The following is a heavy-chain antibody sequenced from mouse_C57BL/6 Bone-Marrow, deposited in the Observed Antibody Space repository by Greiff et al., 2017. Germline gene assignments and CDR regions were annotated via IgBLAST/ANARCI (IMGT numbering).Heavy chain of an antibody. CDR1: GFNIKAYY. V-gene: IGHV14-2*01. Sequence: VQLQQSGAELVKPGASVKLSCTASGFNIKAYYMHWVKQRTEQGLEWIGRSDPEDGETTYAPQFQGKATITADTSSNTAFLQLSSRTSEDTAVYYCARDGSSYVFAYWGQGTLVTVSA. CDR3: ARDGSSYVFAY. CDR2: SDPEDGET. D-gene: IGHD1-1*01. J-gene: IGHJ3*01.